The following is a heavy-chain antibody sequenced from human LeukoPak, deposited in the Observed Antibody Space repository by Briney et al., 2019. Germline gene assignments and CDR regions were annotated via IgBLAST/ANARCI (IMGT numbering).Heavy chain of an antibody. CDR3: ATAYYYDSSGYYYPTD. D-gene: IGHD3-22*01. CDR2: FDPEDGET. V-gene: IGHV1-24*01. J-gene: IGHJ4*02. CDR1: GYTLTELS. Sequence: ASVKVSCKVSGYTLTELSMHWVRQAPGKGLEWMGGFDPEDGETIYAQKFQGRVTMTEDTSTDTAYMELSSLRSEDTAVYYCATAYYYDSSGYYYPTDWGQGTLVTVSS.